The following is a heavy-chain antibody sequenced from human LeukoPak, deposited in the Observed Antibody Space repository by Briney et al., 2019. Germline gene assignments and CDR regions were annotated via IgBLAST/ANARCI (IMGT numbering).Heavy chain of an antibody. CDR1: GFTFSDYY. CDR2: ISSSGSTI. V-gene: IGHV3-11*04. Sequence: GESLKISCAASGFTFSDYYMSWIRQAPGKGLEWVSYISSSGSTIYYADSVKGRFTISRDNAKNSLYLQMNSLRAEDTAVYYCARDQGRRSWPSYYFDYWGQGTLVTVSS. J-gene: IGHJ4*02. D-gene: IGHD6-13*01. CDR3: ARDQGRRSWPSYYFDY.